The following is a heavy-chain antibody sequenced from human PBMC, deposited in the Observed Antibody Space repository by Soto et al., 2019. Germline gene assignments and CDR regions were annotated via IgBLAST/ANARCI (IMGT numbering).Heavy chain of an antibody. CDR3: ARDPAGYCSGGSCYSGGYFDY. CDR1: GYTFTSYG. CDR2: ISAYNGNT. D-gene: IGHD2-15*01. V-gene: IGHV1-18*01. Sequence: QVQLVQSGAEVKKPGASVKVSCKASGYTFTSYGISWVRQAPGQGLEWMGWISAYNGNTNYAQKLRGRVTMTTDTSTSTAYMELRSLRSDDTAVYYCARDPAGYCSGGSCYSGGYFDYWGQGTLVTVSS. J-gene: IGHJ4*02.